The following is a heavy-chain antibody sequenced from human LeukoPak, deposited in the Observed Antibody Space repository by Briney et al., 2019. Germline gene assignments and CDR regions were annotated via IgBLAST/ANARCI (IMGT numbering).Heavy chain of an antibody. J-gene: IGHJ3*02. CDR3: AKYAYNWNAPDGFDM. Sequence: GGSLRLSCRASRFSFSDYDMHWVRQAPGKGLEWVAVISYDGSRKHYGDSVKGRFTISRDNSESTLFLQMNSLRTDDTSVYFCAKYAYNWNAPDGFDMWGQGTKVIVSS. D-gene: IGHD1-1*01. CDR1: RFSFSDYD. CDR2: ISYDGSRK. V-gene: IGHV3-30*18.